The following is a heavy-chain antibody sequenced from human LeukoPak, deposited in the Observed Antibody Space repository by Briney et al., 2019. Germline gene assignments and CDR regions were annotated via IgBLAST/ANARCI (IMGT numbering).Heavy chain of an antibody. V-gene: IGHV3-30*04. CDR1: GFTFDSYA. CDR3: ARDPPFGSGWSQNFFDH. J-gene: IGHJ4*02. CDR2: ISYDGGNI. Sequence: GGSLRLSCAPSGFTFDSYAMHWVRQAPGKGLEWVALISYDGGNIYYADSVKGRFTISRDNFKNMLYLQMNSLRTDDTAVYYCARDPPFGSGWSQNFFDHSGQGTLVSVSS. D-gene: IGHD6-19*01.